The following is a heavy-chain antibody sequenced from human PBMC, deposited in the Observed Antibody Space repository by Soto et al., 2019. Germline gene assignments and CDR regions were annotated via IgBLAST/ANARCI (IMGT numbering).Heavy chain of an antibody. CDR3: ARLSAACFDP. CDR2: IYHSGST. J-gene: IGHJ5*02. V-gene: IGHV4-61*01. Sequence: SETLSLTCTVSGGSVSSGSYHWGWIRQPPGKGLEWIGYIYHSGSTNYNPSLKSRVTISVDTSKNQFSLSLTSVTAADTAVYYCARLSAACFDPWGQGTLVTVSS. D-gene: IGHD6-19*01. CDR1: GGSVSSGSYH.